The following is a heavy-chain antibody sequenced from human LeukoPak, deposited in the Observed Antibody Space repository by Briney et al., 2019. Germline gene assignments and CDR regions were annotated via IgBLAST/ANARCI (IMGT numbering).Heavy chain of an antibody. CDR2: ISSSSSTI. CDR1: GFTFSSYS. CDR3: AREPDYSSSWYGMDV. D-gene: IGHD6-13*01. Sequence: GGSLRLSCAASGFTFSSYSMNWVRQAPGKGLEWVSYISSSSSTIYYADSVKGRFTISRDNAKNSLYLQMNSLRAEDTAMYYCAREPDYSSSWYGMDVWGQGTLVTVSS. J-gene: IGHJ6*02. V-gene: IGHV3-48*04.